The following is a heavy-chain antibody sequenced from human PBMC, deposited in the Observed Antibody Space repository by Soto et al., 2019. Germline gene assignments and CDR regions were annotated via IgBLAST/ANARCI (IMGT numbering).Heavy chain of an antibody. V-gene: IGHV4-39*01. D-gene: IGHD5-18*01. Sequence: SETLSLTCAVSGCSISSNCYYWGWIRQRPGKGLVWIGSIYYSGSTYYNPSLKSRVTISVDTSKNQCSLKLSSVTAADTAVYYCACIFSGGYGYGFYYYGMDVWGQGTTVT. CDR2: IYYSGST. J-gene: IGHJ6*02. CDR3: ACIFSGGYGYGFYYYGMDV. CDR1: GCSISSNCYY.